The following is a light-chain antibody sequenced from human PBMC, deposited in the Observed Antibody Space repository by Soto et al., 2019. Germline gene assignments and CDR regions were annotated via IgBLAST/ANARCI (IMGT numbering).Light chain of an antibody. J-gene: IGKJ1*01. V-gene: IGKV3-15*01. Sequence: ETVMTQSPATLSVSPGERATLSCRASQSVGNTLAWYQQRPGQAPRLLMYDTSSTATGIPARFSGSGSGTEFTLTISSLQSDDFAAYYCQHYNNWPWTVGQGTMLEIK. CDR1: QSVGNT. CDR2: DTS. CDR3: QHYNNWPWT.